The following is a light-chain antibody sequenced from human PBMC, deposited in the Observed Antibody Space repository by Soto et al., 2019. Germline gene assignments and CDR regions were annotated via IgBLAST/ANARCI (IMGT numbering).Light chain of an antibody. V-gene: IGKV1-9*01. CDR1: HGISSN. Sequence: LTHSPSSLSDSVGARVTLPCRASHGISSNLAWYQQKPGRAPKLLIFGASTLQSGVPSRFSGSGSGTDFTLTISSLQPEDFATYFCQKLNAYPPWTFGQGTKVDI. J-gene: IGKJ1*01. CDR2: GAS. CDR3: QKLNAYPPWT.